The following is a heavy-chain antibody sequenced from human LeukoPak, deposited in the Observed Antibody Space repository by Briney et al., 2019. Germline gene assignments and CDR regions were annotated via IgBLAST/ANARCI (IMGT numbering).Heavy chain of an antibody. CDR2: INAGNGNT. J-gene: IGHJ4*02. V-gene: IGHV1-3*01. Sequence: ASVKVSCKASGYTFTSYAMHWVRQAPGQRLEWMGWINAGNGNTKYSQKFQGRVTMTTDTSTSTAYMELRSLRSDDTAVYYCTRLILFGGLRPSAVDYWGQGTLVTVSS. D-gene: IGHD3-16*01. CDR3: TRLILFGGLRPSAVDY. CDR1: GYTFTSYA.